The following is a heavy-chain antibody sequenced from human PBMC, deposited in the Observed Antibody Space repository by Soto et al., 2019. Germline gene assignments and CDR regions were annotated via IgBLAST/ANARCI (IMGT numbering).Heavy chain of an antibody. D-gene: IGHD2-15*01. CDR2: INSDGSST. J-gene: IGHJ6*02. CDR1: GFTFSSYW. CDR3: ARDTPLPYCSGGSCSYYYGMDV. V-gene: IGHV3-74*01. Sequence: GGSLRLSCAASGFTFSSYWMHWVRQAPGKGLVWVSRINSDGSSTSYADSVKGRFTISRDNAKNTLYLQMNSLRAEDTAVYYCARDTPLPYCSGGSCSYYYGMDVWGQGTTVTVSS.